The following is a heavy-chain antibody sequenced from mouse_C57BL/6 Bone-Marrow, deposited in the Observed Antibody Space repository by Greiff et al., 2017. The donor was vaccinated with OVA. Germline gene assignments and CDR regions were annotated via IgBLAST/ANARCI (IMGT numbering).Heavy chain of an antibody. V-gene: IGHV5-12*01. D-gene: IGHD4-1*01. CDR2: ISNGGGST. CDR3: ARQELLDY. CDR1: GFTFSDYY. Sequence: EVKLVESGGGLVQPGGSLKLSCAASGFTFSDYYMYWVRQTPEKRLEWVAYISNGGGSTYYPDTVKGRFTISRDNAKNTLYLQMSRLKSEDTAMYYCARQELLDYWGQGTTLTVSS. J-gene: IGHJ2*01.